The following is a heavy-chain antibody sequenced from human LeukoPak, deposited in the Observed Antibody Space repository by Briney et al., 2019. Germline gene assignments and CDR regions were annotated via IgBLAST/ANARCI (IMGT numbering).Heavy chain of an antibody. V-gene: IGHV1-18*01. CDR3: ARDRSSSSWYLGVSGMDV. J-gene: IGHJ6*02. Sequence: ASVKVSCKASGYTFTSYGISWVRQAPRQGLEWMGWISAYNGNTNYAQKFQGRVTMTRDTSISTAYMELSRLRSDDTAVYYCARDRSSSSWYLGVSGMDVWGQGTTVTVSS. CDR2: ISAYNGNT. D-gene: IGHD6-13*01. CDR1: GYTFTSYG.